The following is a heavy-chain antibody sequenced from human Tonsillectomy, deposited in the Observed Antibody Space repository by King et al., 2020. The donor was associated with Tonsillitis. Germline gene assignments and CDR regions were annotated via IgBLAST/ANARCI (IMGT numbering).Heavy chain of an antibody. D-gene: IGHD3-16*02. V-gene: IGHV4-59*01. CDR3: ARGVNDYVWGCYRYDY. Sequence: VQLQESGPGLVKPSETLSLTCTVSGGSISSYYWSWIRQPPGKGLEWVGYIYHSGSTSYNPSLKSRVTISVDTSKNQFSLKLSSVSAADTAVYYCARGVNDYVWGCYRYDYWGQGTLVTVSS. CDR2: IYHSGST. CDR1: GGSISSYY. J-gene: IGHJ4*02.